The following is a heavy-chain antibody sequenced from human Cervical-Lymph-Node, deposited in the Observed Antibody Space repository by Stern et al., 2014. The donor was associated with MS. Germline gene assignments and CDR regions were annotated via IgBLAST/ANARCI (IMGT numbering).Heavy chain of an antibody. V-gene: IGHV4-4*02. J-gene: IGHJ5*02. CDR2: IQHSGST. D-gene: IGHD5-12*01. Sequence: VQLLESGPGLVKPSGTLSLTCAVSGDSISNGSWWSWVRQPPGKGLEWLGEIQHSGSTNYNPSLESRLTISIDKSKNHFSLRLSSVTAADTAIYYCARVSLSGYDWFDPWGQGTLVTVSS. CDR3: ARVSLSGYDWFDP. CDR1: GDSISNGSW.